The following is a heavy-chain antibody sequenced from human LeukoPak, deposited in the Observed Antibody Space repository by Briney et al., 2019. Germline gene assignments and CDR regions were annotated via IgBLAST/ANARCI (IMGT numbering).Heavy chain of an antibody. CDR2: INPDSGAT. D-gene: IGHD6-13*01. CDR3: ASALKTPRSS. J-gene: IGHJ4*02. CDR1: GYTFTDYY. V-gene: IGHV1-2*02. Sequence: ASVKVSCKASGYTFTDYYMHWVRQAPGQGLEWMGWINPDSGATKYAQKFQGRVTMTTDTTISTAYMELNRLRSDDTAVYYCASALKTPRSSWGQGTLVTVSS.